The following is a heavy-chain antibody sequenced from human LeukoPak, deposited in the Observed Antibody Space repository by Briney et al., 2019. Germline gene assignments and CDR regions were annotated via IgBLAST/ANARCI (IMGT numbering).Heavy chain of an antibody. D-gene: IGHD3-16*01. CDR2: VSYDGSDR. Sequence: GGSLRLSCAASGFTFSNYGMHWVRQAPGKGLEWVAVVSYDGSDRYYVDSVKGRFIISRDNSRNTLFLQLNSLRAEDTAMYYCATGTFLYYFDYWGQGALVTVSS. CDR3: ATGTFLYYFDY. CDR1: GFTFSNYG. J-gene: IGHJ4*02. V-gene: IGHV3-30*03.